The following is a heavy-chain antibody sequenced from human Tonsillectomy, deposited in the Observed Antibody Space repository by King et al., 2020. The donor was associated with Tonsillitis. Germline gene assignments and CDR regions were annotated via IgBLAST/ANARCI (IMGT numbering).Heavy chain of an antibody. J-gene: IGHJ4*02. V-gene: IGHV2-5*01. Sequence: TLKESGPTVVKPTQTLTLTCTFSGFSLNSRGVGVAWIRQPPGQALEWLGLIYWNDDKRYTPSLKNTLTITKDTTKNQVVLTMTNMDTVDTATYFCAHTSRFNVARGNGCSVPIPYLDHWGPGTLVTVSS. CDR1: GFSLNSRGVG. CDR2: IYWNDDK. D-gene: IGHD6-19*01. CDR3: AHTSRFNVARGNGCSVPIPYLDH.